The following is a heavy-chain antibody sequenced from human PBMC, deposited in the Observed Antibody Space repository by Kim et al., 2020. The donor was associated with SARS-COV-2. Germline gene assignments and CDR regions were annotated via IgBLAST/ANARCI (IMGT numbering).Heavy chain of an antibody. CDR3: ARGGMYNWNDPFDY. J-gene: IGHJ4*02. Sequence: AQKFQGRVTITADESTSTAYMELSSLRSEDTAVYYCARGGMYNWNDPFDYWGQGTLVTVSS. V-gene: IGHV1-69*01. D-gene: IGHD1-20*01.